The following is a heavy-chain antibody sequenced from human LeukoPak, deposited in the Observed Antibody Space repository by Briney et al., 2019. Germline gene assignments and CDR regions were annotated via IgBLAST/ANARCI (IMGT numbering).Heavy chain of an antibody. J-gene: IGHJ4*02. V-gene: IGHV4-38-2*01. CDR1: GYSLSSGYY. CDR2: IYQSGNS. Sequence: ASDTLSLTCDVSGYSLSSGYYWGWIRQPAGKRLEWIGSIYQSGNSYQKSSLKSRLTLSVDTSKNNFSLKVVSVTAADTAVYYCARSPSRYNWNFDYWGQGILVTVAS. CDR3: ARSPSRYNWNFDY. D-gene: IGHD1-20*01.